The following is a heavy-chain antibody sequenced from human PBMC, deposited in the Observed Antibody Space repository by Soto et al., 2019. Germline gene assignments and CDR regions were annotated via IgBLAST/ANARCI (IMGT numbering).Heavy chain of an antibody. CDR3: AREAVSGGTGFDY. D-gene: IGHD6-19*01. CDR1: GDSFTSYG. CDR2: VNAYNGNT. J-gene: IGHJ4*02. V-gene: IGHV1-18*01. Sequence: QVQLVQSGAEVKKPGASLKVSCKASGDSFTSYGISCVRQSPGQGLEWREWVNAYNGNTNYAQKFKGRVTMTTDTSKSTAYLELRSLRSDDTAVYYCAREAVSGGTGFDYWGQGTLVTVSS.